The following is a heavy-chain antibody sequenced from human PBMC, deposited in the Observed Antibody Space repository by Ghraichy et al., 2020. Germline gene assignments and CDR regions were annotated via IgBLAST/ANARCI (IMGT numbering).Heavy chain of an antibody. D-gene: IGHD2-21*01. Sequence: GGSLRLSCEASGITFSTYNMNWVRQAPGKGLEWVSYISSSSTVIYYGDSVKGRFTISRDNAKNSLYLQMNSLRDEDTAVYYCSRDSGDGYFFEYWGQGTLVTVSS. CDR1: GITFSTYN. J-gene: IGHJ4*02. CDR3: SRDSGDGYFFEY. CDR2: ISSSSTVI. V-gene: IGHV3-48*02.